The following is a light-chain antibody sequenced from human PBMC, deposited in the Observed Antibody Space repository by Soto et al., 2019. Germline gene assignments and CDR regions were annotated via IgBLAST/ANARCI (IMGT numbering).Light chain of an antibody. CDR1: QSVGIY. V-gene: IGKV3-11*01. CDR2: DAS. CDR3: QQRSNWPRGT. Sequence: EIVLTQSPATLSLSPGERATLSCRASQSVGIYLGWYQQRPGQAPRLLIYDASNRATGIPARFSGSGSGTDFTLTISILEPEDFAVYYCQQRSNWPRGTFGQGTKLEIK. J-gene: IGKJ2*01.